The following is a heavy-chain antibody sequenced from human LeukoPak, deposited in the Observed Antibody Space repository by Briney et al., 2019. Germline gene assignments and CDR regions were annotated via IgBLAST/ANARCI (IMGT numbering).Heavy chain of an antibody. CDR1: GFTFNSYW. CDR2: INTDGSRT. V-gene: IGHV3-74*01. Sequence: GGSLRLSCAAPGFTFNSYWIHWVRQAPGKGLVWVSRINTDGSRTNYADSVKGRFAISRDDAKNTVHLQMYSLGAEDSAVYYCVRGASLAYYMDVWGKGTTVTVSS. CDR3: VRGASLAYYMDV. J-gene: IGHJ6*03. D-gene: IGHD3-16*02.